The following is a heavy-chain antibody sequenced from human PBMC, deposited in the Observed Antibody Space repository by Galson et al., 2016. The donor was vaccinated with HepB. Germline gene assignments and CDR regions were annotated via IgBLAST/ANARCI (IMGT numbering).Heavy chain of an antibody. Sequence: PALVKPTQTLTLTCTFSGFSLTSNGVGVGWIRQPPGKALEWLALIYWDDGKHYSPSLTNRLTITKDTSKKQIILTMTNVDPVDTATYYCAHSLYYYDIRARRDGGYYFDYWGQGTLVTVSS. J-gene: IGHJ4*02. CDR1: GFSLTSNGVG. V-gene: IGHV2-5*02. CDR2: IYWDDGK. D-gene: IGHD3-22*01. CDR3: AHSLYYYDIRARRDGGYYFDY.